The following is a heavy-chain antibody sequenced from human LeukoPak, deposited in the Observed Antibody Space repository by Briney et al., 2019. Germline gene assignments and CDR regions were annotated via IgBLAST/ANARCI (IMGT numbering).Heavy chain of an antibody. CDR3: ARDRNNWNDEGDAFDI. Sequence: GGSLRLSCAAPGFTFSTYEMNWVRQAPGKGLEWVSVIYSGGSTYYADSVKGRFTISRDNSKNTLYLQMNSLRAEDTAVYYCARDRNNWNDEGDAFDIWGQGTMVTVSS. V-gene: IGHV3-53*01. CDR1: GFTFSTYE. J-gene: IGHJ3*02. CDR2: IYSGGST. D-gene: IGHD1-1*01.